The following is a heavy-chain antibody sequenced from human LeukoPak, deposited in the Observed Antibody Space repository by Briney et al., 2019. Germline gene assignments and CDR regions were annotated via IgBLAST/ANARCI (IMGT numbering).Heavy chain of an antibody. CDR1: GGSLSSYY. Sequence: SETLSLTCTVSGGSLSSYYWSWIRQPPGKGLEWIGYIYYSGSTNYNPSLKSRVTISVDTSKNQFSLKLSSVTAADTAVYYCARDPIVVVPAAFSTYYYYGMDVWGQGTTVTVSS. J-gene: IGHJ6*02. CDR3: ARDPIVVVPAAFSTYYYYGMDV. CDR2: IYYSGST. V-gene: IGHV4-59*01. D-gene: IGHD2-2*01.